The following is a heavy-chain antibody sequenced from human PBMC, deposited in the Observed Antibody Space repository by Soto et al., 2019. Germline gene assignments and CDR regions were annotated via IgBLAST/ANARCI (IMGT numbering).Heavy chain of an antibody. Sequence: XGSLRLSCTASGFNFNNHSKSWIRQAPGKGLEWVSTISGSVATSLYADSVKGRFTIFKDSSQAYLDLKSLRVEDSATYYCAKTETMVVVTVQPRWFDSWGRGTLVTVSS. CDR2: ISGSVATS. J-gene: IGHJ5*01. CDR1: GFNFNNHS. D-gene: IGHD2-21*02. V-gene: IGHV3-23*01. CDR3: AKTETMVVVTVQPRWFDS.